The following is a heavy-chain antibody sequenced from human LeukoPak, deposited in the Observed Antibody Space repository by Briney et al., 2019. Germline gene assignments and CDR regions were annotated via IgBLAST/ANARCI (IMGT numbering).Heavy chain of an antibody. Sequence: PGGSLRLSCAASGFAFTFRASGMHWVRQAPGKGLEWVAFIQYDDSERSYADSMKGRCTTSRDNSKKTVSLQINSLRAEDTGVYYCAREGGRIEIGEFDYWGQGTLVTVSS. V-gene: IGHV3-30*02. CDR2: IQYDDSER. CDR1: GFAFTFRASG. J-gene: IGHJ4*02. CDR3: AREGGRIEIGEFDY. D-gene: IGHD3-10*01.